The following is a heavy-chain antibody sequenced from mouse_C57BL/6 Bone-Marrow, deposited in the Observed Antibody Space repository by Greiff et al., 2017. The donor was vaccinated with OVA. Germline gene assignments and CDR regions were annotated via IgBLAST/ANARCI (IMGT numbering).Heavy chain of an antibody. D-gene: IGHD2-4*01. J-gene: IGHJ1*03. CDR2: ISDGGSYT. CDR1: GFTFSSYA. V-gene: IGHV5-4*01. CDR3: ARDDYDGWYFDV. Sequence: EVKLMESGGGLVKPGGSLKLSCAASGFTFSSYAMSWVRQTPEKRLEWVATISDGGSYTYYSDNVKGRFTISRDNAKNNLYLQMSHLKSEDTAMYYCARDDYDGWYFDVWGTGTTVTVSS.